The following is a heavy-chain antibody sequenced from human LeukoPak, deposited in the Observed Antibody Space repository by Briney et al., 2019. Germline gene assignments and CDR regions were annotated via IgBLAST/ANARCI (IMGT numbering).Heavy chain of an antibody. V-gene: IGHV1-46*01. CDR3: AREKRGGRGGNLGGIFATYYTYYYMDV. CDR1: GYTFTIYN. J-gene: IGHJ6*03. Sequence: GASVKVSCKASGYTFTIYNVHWVRQAPGQGLEWMGMINPSDGATTYAQRFQGRLTMTRDMSTTTVYMDLRSLRSEGTAVFFCAREKRGGRGGNLGGIFATYYTYYYMDVWGRGTMVTVSS. D-gene: IGHD4-23*01. CDR2: INPSDGAT.